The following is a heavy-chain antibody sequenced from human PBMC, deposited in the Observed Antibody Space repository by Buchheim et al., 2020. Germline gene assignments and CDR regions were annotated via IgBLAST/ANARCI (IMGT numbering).Heavy chain of an antibody. J-gene: IGHJ4*02. CDR3: ARDDSWSFDY. Sequence: EVQLVESGGGLIQPGGSLRLSCSASGFTFSEYSMNWVRQAPGKGLEWISRIRTASGSYADSVKGRFTISRDNDKKSLYLQMNSLRVEDTAVYFCARDDSWSFDYWGQG. V-gene: IGHV3-48*04. D-gene: IGHD3-3*01. CDR2: IRTASG. CDR1: GFTFSEYS.